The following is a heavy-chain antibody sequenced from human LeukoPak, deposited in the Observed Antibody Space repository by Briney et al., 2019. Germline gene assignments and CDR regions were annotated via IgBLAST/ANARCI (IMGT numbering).Heavy chain of an antibody. Sequence: GGSLRLSCAASGFSFSMYSMSWIRQAPGKWLEWVAFIRYDRRNQYYADSVKGRFTISRDNSKNTVFLQMNDLTIEDTAIYYCAKRYSDGGFDPWGQGTLVTVSS. J-gene: IGHJ5*02. CDR1: GFSFSMYS. CDR2: IRYDRRNQ. D-gene: IGHD3-10*01. V-gene: IGHV3-30*02. CDR3: AKRYSDGGFDP.